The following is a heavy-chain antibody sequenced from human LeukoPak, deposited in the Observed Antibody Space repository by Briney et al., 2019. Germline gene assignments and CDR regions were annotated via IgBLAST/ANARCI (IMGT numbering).Heavy chain of an antibody. Sequence: PSQTLSLTCTVSGGSISSGDYYWSWIRQPPGKGLEWIGYIYYSGSTYYNPSLKSRVTISVDTSKNQFSLKLSSVTAADTAVYYCARGYSGYDSFYYYYYGMDVWGQGTTVTVS. CDR1: GGSISSGDYY. J-gene: IGHJ6*02. V-gene: IGHV4-30-4*01. D-gene: IGHD5-12*01. CDR2: IYYSGST. CDR3: ARGYSGYDSFYYYYYGMDV.